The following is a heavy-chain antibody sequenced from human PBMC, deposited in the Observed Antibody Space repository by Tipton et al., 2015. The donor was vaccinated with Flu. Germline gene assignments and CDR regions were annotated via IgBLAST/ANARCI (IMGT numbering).Heavy chain of an antibody. J-gene: IGHJ4*02. D-gene: IGHD3-10*01. CDR2: IYSSGST. CDR3: ARSPSYSGSGIYPYYFDD. CDR1: GGSISNYY. V-gene: IGHV4-59*08. Sequence: TLSLTCTVSGGSISNYYWSWIRQPPGKGLEWIGYIYSSGSTNYSPSLKSRVTISVDTSKNQFSLKVSSVTAADTAVYYCARSPSYSGSGIYPYYFDDWGQGTLVTVSS.